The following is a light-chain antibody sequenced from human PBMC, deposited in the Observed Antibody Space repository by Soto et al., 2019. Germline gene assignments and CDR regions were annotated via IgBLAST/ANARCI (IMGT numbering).Light chain of an antibody. V-gene: IGKV1-5*01. CDR2: DAS. CDR1: QSISSW. Sequence: GARVTITCRASQSISSWLAWYQQKPGKAPKVLIYDASSLKSGVPSRFSGSGSGTEFTLTISSLQPDDLATYYCQQYNRYSRTFGQGTKVEIK. CDR3: QQYNRYSRT. J-gene: IGKJ1*01.